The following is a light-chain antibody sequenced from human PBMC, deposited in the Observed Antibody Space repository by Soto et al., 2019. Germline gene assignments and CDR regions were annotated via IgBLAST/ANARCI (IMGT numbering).Light chain of an antibody. CDR1: QSVGSN. Sequence: EIVMTHSAATLSVCPWEIATLSCRPSQSVGSNLAWYQQKPGQAPRLLIYGASTRATGIPARFSGSGSGTEFTLTISSLQSEDFAVYYCQQYHVWPLTFGGGTKVDIK. V-gene: IGKV3-15*01. CDR3: QQYHVWPLT. J-gene: IGKJ4*01. CDR2: GAS.